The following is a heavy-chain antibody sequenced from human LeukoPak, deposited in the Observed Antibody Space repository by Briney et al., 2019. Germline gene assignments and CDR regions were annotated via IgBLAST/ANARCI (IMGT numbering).Heavy chain of an antibody. Sequence: PGGSLRLSCAASGFTFSSYWMSWMRQAPGKGLEWVANIKYDGNEEYYVDPVKGRFTISRDNAKNSLYLQLNSLRVEDTAVYYCKSGGAAPGSFDYWGQGTLVTVSS. CDR2: IKYDGNEE. D-gene: IGHD1-1*01. CDR1: GFTFSSYW. CDR3: KSGGAAPGSFDY. V-gene: IGHV3-7*01. J-gene: IGHJ4*02.